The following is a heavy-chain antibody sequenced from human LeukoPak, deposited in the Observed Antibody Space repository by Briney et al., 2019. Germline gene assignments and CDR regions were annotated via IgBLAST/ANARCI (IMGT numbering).Heavy chain of an antibody. D-gene: IGHD1-26*01. CDR2: IYYSGST. CDR1: GGSISRNRYY. J-gene: IGHJ4*02. CDR3: ASLRERSYYARGFDY. V-gene: IGHV4-39*01. Sequence: SETLSLTCSVSGGSISRNRYYWGWIRQPPGKGLEWIASIYYSGSTFYSPSLKSRVTISVDTSKNQFSLKLSSVTAADTAVYYCASLRERSYYARGFDYWGQGTLVTVSS.